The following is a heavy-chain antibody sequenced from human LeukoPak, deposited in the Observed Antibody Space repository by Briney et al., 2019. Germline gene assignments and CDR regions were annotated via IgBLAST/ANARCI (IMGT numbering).Heavy chain of an antibody. CDR1: GYSISSGYY. CDR3: ARHRQGDYYPSYMDV. CDR2: IYYSGST. V-gene: IGHV4-38-2*02. Sequence: PSETLSLTCTVSGYSISSGYYWGWIRQPPGKGLEWIGSIYYSGSTYYNPSLKSRVTISVDTSKNQFSLKLSSVTAADTAVYYCARHRQGDYYPSYMDVWGKGTTVTISS. D-gene: IGHD3-22*01. J-gene: IGHJ6*03.